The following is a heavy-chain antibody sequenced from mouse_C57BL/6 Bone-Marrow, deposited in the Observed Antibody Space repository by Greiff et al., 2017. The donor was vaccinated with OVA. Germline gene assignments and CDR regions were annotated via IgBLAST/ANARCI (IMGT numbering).Heavy chain of an antibody. D-gene: IGHD2-4*01. CDR2: ISDGGSYT. J-gene: IGHJ2*01. V-gene: IGHV5-4*01. CDR3: ASHYDSYHD. CDR1: GFTFSSYA. Sequence: EVQLVESGGGLVKPGGSLKLSCAASGFTFSSYAMSWVRQTPEKRLEWVATISDGGSYTSYPDNVKGRFTISRDNAKNNLYLQMSHLKSEDTAMYYCASHYDSYHDWGQGTTLTVSS.